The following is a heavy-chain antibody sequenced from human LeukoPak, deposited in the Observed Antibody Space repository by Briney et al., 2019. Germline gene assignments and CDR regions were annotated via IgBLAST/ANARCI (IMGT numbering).Heavy chain of an antibody. CDR3: AKGVTDSSRLAEY. CDR2: ISGSGGST. J-gene: IGHJ4*02. CDR1: GFTFSSYA. Sequence: GGSLRLSCAASGFTFSSYAMTWVRQAPGKGLEWVSAISGSGGSTYYADSVKGRFTISRDNSKNTLYLQMNSLRAEDTAVYYCAKGVTDSSRLAEYWGQGTLVTVSS. D-gene: IGHD6-13*01. V-gene: IGHV3-23*01.